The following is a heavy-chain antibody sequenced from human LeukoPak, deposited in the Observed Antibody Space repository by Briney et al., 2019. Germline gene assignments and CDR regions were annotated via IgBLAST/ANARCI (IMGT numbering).Heavy chain of an antibody. V-gene: IGHV4-34*01. CDR3: ARWKQWLRPFDY. CDR1: GGSFSGYY. CDR2: INHSGST. D-gene: IGHD6-19*01. Sequence: SETLSLTCAVYGGSFSGYYWSWIRQPPGKGLEWIGEINHSGSTNYNPSLKSRVTISVDTSKNQFSLKLSSVTAADTAVYYCARWKQWLRPFDYWGQGTLVTVSS. J-gene: IGHJ4*02.